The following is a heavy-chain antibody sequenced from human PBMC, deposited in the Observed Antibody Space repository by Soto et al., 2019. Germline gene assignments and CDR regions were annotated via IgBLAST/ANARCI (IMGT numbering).Heavy chain of an antibody. CDR1: GFSLSDYW. V-gene: IGHV3-74*01. J-gene: IGHJ5*02. D-gene: IGHD3-10*01. CDR3: ARDYHGSGNP. CDR2: IKGDGSET. Sequence: EVQLVESGGGLVQPGGSLRLSWAASGFSLSDYWIHWVRQAPGKGLVWLSRIKGDGSETDYADSVRGRFTISRDNAKNTVYLQLNSLRVEDTAVYYCARDYHGSGNPWGQGTPVTVSS.